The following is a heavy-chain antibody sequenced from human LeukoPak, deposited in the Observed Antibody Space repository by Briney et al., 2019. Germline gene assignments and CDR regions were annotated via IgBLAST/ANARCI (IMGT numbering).Heavy chain of an antibody. CDR3: ARRIIAVAGPSVIDY. J-gene: IGHJ4*02. CDR2: ISAYNGNT. D-gene: IGHD6-19*01. V-gene: IGHV1-18*01. CDR1: GYTFSSYG. Sequence: ASVKVSCKASGYTFSSYGISWVRQAPGQGLEWMGWISAYNGNTNYAQNLLGRVTMTTDTSTSTAYMELRSLRSDDTAVYYCARRIIAVAGPSVIDYWGQGTLVTVSS.